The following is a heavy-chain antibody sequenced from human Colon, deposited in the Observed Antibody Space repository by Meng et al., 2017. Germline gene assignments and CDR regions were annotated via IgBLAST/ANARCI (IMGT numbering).Heavy chain of an antibody. CDR2: ISSSSSYI. D-gene: IGHD3-22*01. Sequence: GESLKISCAASGFTFSSYSMNWVRQAPGKGLEWVSSISSSSSYIYYADSVKGRFTISRDNAKNSLYLQMNSLRAEDTAVYYCARESTYYYDSSGYFFDYWGQGTLVTGSS. CDR3: ARESTYYYDSSGYFFDY. CDR1: GFTFSSYS. V-gene: IGHV3-21*01. J-gene: IGHJ4*02.